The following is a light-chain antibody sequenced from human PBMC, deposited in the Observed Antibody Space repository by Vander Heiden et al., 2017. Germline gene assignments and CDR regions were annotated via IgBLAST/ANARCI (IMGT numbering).Light chain of an antibody. CDR2: DAA. V-gene: IGKV3-20*01. CDR1: QSVSSHY. CDR3: QQNRT. J-gene: IGKJ1*01. Sequence: ELTQSPGTLSLSPGERATLPGRVSQSVSSHYLAWYQKKPGQAPRLLMYDAASRATGISDRFSGSGSGTDFTLTITRLEPEDFAVYYCQQNRTFGQGTKVEIK.